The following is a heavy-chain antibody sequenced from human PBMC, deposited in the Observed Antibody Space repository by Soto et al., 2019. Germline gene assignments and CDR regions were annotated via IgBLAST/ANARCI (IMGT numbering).Heavy chain of an antibody. CDR1: GGSISTGGYY. Sequence: LSLTCTVSGGSISTGGYYWSWIRQHPGKGLECVGYIYYSGTTYYNPSLKSRVTISVDTSENQFSLRLSSVTAADTAVYYCATNGDYYDSSGPKYFHHWGQVTLVTVSS. D-gene: IGHD3-22*01. J-gene: IGHJ1*01. CDR3: ATNGDYYDSSGPKYFHH. CDR2: IYYSGTT. V-gene: IGHV4-31*03.